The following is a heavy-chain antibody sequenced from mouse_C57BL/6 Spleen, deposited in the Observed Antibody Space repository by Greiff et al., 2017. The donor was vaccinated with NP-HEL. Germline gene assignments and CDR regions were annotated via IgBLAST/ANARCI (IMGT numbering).Heavy chain of an antibody. CDR2: IYPGDGDT. J-gene: IGHJ2*01. V-gene: IGHV1-80*01. Sequence: VMLVESGAELVKPGASVKISCKASGYAFSSYWMNWVKQRPGKGLEWIGQIYPGDGDTNYNGKFKGKATLTADKSSSTSYMQLSSLTSEDSAVYFCARGYYYCSRDYWGQGTTLTVSS. D-gene: IGHD1-1*01. CDR3: ARGYYYCSRDY. CDR1: GYAFSSYW.